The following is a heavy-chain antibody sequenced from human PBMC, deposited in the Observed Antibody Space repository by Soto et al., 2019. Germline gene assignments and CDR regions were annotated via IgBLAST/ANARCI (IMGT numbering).Heavy chain of an antibody. CDR3: ARHNGGARDY. V-gene: IGHV5-51*01. CDR1: GYSFTSYW. D-gene: IGHD1-26*01. J-gene: IGHJ4*01. CDR2: ISPGDSET. Sequence: GESLKISCKGSGYSFTSYWIGWVRQMPGKGLEWMGIISPGDSETRYSPSLQGQVTISVDKSINTAYLQWSSLKASDTAMYYCARHNGGARDYSGHATLVTVSS.